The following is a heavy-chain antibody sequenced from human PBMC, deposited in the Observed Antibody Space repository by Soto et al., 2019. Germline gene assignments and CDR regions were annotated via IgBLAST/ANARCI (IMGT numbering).Heavy chain of an antibody. Sequence: ASVKVSCKASGYTFTSYGISWVRQAPGQGLEWMGWISAYNGNTNYAQKLQGRVTMTTDTSTSTAYMELRSLRSDDTAVYYCARDLPIYYDRSGYSPFGYCGPGTLVTVSS. CDR3: ARDLPIYYDRSGYSPFGY. V-gene: IGHV1-18*01. CDR2: ISAYNGNT. J-gene: IGHJ4*02. D-gene: IGHD3-22*01. CDR1: GYTFTSYG.